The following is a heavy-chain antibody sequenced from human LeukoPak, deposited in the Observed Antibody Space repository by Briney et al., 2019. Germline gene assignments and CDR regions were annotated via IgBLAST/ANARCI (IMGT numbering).Heavy chain of an antibody. V-gene: IGHV3-11*01. CDR1: GFTFSDYY. CDR2: ISRGGNSI. D-gene: IGHD2-2*01. Sequence: PGGSLRLSCAASGFTFSDYYMSWIRQAPGKGLEWVSYISRGGNSIYYADSVKGRFTISRDNAKNSLYLQMNSLRAEDTAVYYCARDAGYYSSLYYFDFWGQGTLVTVSS. J-gene: IGHJ4*02. CDR3: ARDAGYYSSLYYFDF.